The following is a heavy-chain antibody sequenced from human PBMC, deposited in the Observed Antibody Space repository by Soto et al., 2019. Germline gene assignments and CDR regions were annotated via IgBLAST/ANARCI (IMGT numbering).Heavy chain of an antibody. V-gene: IGHV3-64D*06. CDR1: GFTFSSYA. Sequence: GSLRLSCSVFGFTFSSYAMHWVRQAPGKGLQYVSSISSNGGSTYYADSVKGRFTISRDNSKNTLYLQMSSLRVEDTALYYCVKDRYVDYWGQGAPVTVSS. J-gene: IGHJ4*02. CDR2: ISSNGGST. CDR3: VKDRYVDY.